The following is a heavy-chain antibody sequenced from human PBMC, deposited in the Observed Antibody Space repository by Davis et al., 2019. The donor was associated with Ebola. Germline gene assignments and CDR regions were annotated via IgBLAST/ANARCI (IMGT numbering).Heavy chain of an antibody. V-gene: IGHV1-2*02. Sequence: ASVKVSCKASGYTFTGHYMYWVRQAPGQGLVWMGWINPNSGGTNYAQKFQGRVTMTRDTSINTVYMELRSLRSEDTAVYYCATSWGRGAFDIWGQGTMVTVSS. D-gene: IGHD3-16*01. CDR1: GYTFTGHY. CDR2: INPNSGGT. J-gene: IGHJ3*02. CDR3: ATSWGRGAFDI.